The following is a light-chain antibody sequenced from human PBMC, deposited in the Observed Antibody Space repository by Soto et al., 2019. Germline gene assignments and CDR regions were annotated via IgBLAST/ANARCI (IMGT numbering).Light chain of an antibody. J-gene: IGLJ2*01. V-gene: IGLV2-8*01. CDR3: SSYAGSNIYVV. CDR1: SSDVGGYNY. Sequence: SALTQPPSASGSPGQSVTISCTGTSSDVGGYNYVSWYQQHPDKAPKLMIYEVNKRPSGIPDRFSGSKSGNTASLTVSGLQAEDEADYYCSSYAGSNIYVVFGGGTKLTVL. CDR2: EVN.